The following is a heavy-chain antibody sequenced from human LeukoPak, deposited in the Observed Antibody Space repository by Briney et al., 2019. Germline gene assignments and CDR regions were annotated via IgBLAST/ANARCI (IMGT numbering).Heavy chain of an antibody. D-gene: IGHD3-10*01. CDR2: IYYSGST. Sequence: NPSETLSLTCTVSGGSISSGAYQWSWIRQHPGKGLEWIGYIYYSGSTSYNPSLKSRLNISVDTSKNQFSLKLSSVTAADTAVYYCARGDYGSGYYWSNGAFDIWGQGTMVTVSS. V-gene: IGHV4-31*03. CDR1: GGSISSGAYQ. CDR3: ARGDYGSGYYWSNGAFDI. J-gene: IGHJ3*02.